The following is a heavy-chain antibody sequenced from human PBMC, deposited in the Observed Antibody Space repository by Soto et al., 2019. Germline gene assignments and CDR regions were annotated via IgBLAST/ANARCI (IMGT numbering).Heavy chain of an antibody. V-gene: IGHV3-30*18. CDR1: GFTFSAYG. D-gene: IGHD3-10*01. CDR3: AKDRMGAGVRGYFDY. Sequence: QVQLVESGGGVVQPGRSLRLSCAGSGFTFSAYGMDWVRQAPGKGLEWVAVISYDGTKKYYADSVKGRFTISRDNSKNTLYLQMTSLRAEATAVYYCAKDRMGAGVRGYFDYWGQGTLVTVSS. J-gene: IGHJ4*02. CDR2: ISYDGTKK.